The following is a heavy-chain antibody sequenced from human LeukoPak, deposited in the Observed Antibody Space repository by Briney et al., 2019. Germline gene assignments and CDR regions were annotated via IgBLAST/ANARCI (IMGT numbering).Heavy chain of an antibody. CDR2: ISTSNSYI. CDR3: AREMIVSSGYLRY. Sequence: GRSLRLSCAASGFTFDDYAMHWVRQAPGKGLEWVSSISTSNSYIYYADSVKGRFTISRDNAKNSLYLQMNSLRAEDTAVYYCAREMIVSSGYLRYWGQGTLVTVSS. CDR1: GFTFDDYA. J-gene: IGHJ4*02. V-gene: IGHV3-21*01. D-gene: IGHD3-22*01.